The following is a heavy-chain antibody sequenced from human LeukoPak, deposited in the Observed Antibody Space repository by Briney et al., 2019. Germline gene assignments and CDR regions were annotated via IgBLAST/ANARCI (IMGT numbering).Heavy chain of an antibody. J-gene: IGHJ6*02. V-gene: IGHV1-8*01. CDR3: AREVSSTRKYYYYGMDV. CDR1: GYTFTSYD. CDR2: MNPNSGNT. Sequence: ASVKVSCKASGYTFTSYDINWVRQATGQGLEWMGWMNPNSGNTGYAQKFQGRVTMTRNNSISTAYMELSSLRSEDTAVYYCAREVSSTRKYYYYGMDVWGQGTTVTVSS. D-gene: IGHD2-2*01.